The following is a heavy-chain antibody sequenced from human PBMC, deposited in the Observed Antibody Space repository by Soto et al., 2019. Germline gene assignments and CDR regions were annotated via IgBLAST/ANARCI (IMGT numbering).Heavy chain of an antibody. V-gene: IGHV3-23*01. CDR3: ATPGLVTGRYFFHD. Sequence: EVQLLDSGGGLVQPGASLRLSCVASGFTSSSCAMRWVRQAPGKGLEWVSGISASGGSTYYADSVKGRFTISRDNSKNTLYLQMNSLRAEDTAVYYCATPGLVTGRYFFHDWGQGTLVTVSS. D-gene: IGHD1-1*01. J-gene: IGHJ4*02. CDR2: ISASGGST. CDR1: GFTSSSCA.